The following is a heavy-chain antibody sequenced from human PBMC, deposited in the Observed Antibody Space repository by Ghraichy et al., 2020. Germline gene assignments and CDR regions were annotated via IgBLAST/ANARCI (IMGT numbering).Heavy chain of an antibody. CDR1: GGSFSGYY. Sequence: SETLSLTCAVYGGSFSGYYWSWIRQPPGKGLEWIGEINHSGSTNYNPSLKSRVTISVDTSKNQFSLKLSSVTAADTAVYYCARPDYGDYEGWEEWGQGTLVTVSS. V-gene: IGHV4-34*01. J-gene: IGHJ4*02. CDR3: ARPDYGDYEGWEE. D-gene: IGHD4-17*01. CDR2: INHSGST.